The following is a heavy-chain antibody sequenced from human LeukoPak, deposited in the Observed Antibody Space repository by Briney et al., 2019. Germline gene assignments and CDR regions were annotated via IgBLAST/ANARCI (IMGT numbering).Heavy chain of an antibody. CDR2: IYSNGWT. Sequence: SETLSLTCTVSGGSISTDLYYWTWIRQPAGKGLEWIGRIYSNGWTDYNPPLKRRVSISIDTSKNHFSLKMSLATAADTALYYCARGSGWNSFDPWGQGTLVTVSS. V-gene: IGHV4-61*02. J-gene: IGHJ5*02. CDR3: ARGSGWNSFDP. CDR1: GGSISTDLYY. D-gene: IGHD6-19*01.